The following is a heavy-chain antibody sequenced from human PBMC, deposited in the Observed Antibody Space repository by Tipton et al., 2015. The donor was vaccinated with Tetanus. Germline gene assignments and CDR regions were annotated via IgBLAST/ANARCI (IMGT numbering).Heavy chain of an antibody. CDR3: AREADCSGGSCFSGDFDT. Sequence: SLRLSCAASGFIFSSYGIHWVRQAPGKGLEWVAVSWYDGTDKYYADSVKGRFTISRDNSKNTLYLQMNSLRAEDTAVYYCAREADCSGGSCFSGDFDTWGQGNQVTPSS. D-gene: IGHD2-15*01. V-gene: IGHV3-33*01. CDR2: SWYDGTDK. CDR1: GFIFSSYG. J-gene: IGHJ4*02.